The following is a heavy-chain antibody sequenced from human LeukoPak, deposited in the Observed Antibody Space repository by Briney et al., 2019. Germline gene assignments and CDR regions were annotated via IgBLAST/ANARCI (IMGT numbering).Heavy chain of an antibody. CDR2: IFYSGST. CDR3: AMEPYYYDSSGYRKVYYFDY. CDR1: GGSLSKTGYY. V-gene: IGHV4-39*07. J-gene: IGHJ4*02. D-gene: IGHD3-22*01. Sequence: SETLSLTCSVSGGSLSKTGYYWGWIRQPPGKGLEWIGSIFYSGSTDYNPSLKSRVTVSVDTSKNQFSLKLSSMTAADTAVYYCAMEPYYYDSSGYRKVYYFDYWGQGSLVTVSS.